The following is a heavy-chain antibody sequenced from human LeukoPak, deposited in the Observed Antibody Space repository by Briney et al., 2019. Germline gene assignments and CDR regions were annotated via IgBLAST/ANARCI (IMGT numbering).Heavy chain of an antibody. CDR2: IIPIFGTE. V-gene: IGHV1-69*01. CDR3: ARSQQPEDGFDY. J-gene: IGHJ4*02. CDR1: GGTFSSYA. D-gene: IGHD6-13*01. Sequence: SVKVSCKASGGTFSSYAISWVRQAPGEGLEWMGGIIPIFGTENYAQKYQGRVTITADESTSTAYMELSRLRSEDTAVYYCARSQQPEDGFDYWGQGTLVTVSS.